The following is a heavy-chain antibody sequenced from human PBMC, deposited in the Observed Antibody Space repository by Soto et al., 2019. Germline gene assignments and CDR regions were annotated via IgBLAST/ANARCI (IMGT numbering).Heavy chain of an antibody. V-gene: IGHV5-51*01. CDR2: IYPGDSDT. D-gene: IGHD3-10*01. Sequence: GESLKISFKGSGYSFTSYWIGWVRQMPGKGLEWMGIIYPGDSDTRYSPSFQGQVTISADKSISTAYLQWSSLKASDTAMYYCARLIYGSSSAGYWFDPWGQGTLVTVSS. J-gene: IGHJ5*02. CDR3: ARLIYGSSSAGYWFDP. CDR1: GYSFTSYW.